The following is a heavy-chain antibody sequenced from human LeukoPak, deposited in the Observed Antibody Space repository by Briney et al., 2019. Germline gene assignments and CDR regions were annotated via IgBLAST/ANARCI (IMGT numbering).Heavy chain of an antibody. CDR1: DDSFSSHY. D-gene: IGHD4-17*01. J-gene: IGHJ3*02. CDR3: ARDLVTVTKGFDI. Sequence: PSETLSLTCAVSDDSFSSHYWTWIRQPPGKGLEWIGYISYIGRTNYNPSLKSRVTISIDTSKNQFSLKLTSVTAADTAVYYCARDLVTVTKGFDIWGQGTVVSVSS. V-gene: IGHV4-59*11. CDR2: ISYIGRT.